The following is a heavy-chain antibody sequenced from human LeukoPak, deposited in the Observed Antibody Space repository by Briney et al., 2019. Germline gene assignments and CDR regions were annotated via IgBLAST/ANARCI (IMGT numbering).Heavy chain of an antibody. CDR2: ISSSGSTM. CDR3: ARDQSSSWYGESMDV. J-gene: IGHJ6*03. D-gene: IGHD6-13*01. CDR1: GFTFSSYE. V-gene: IGHV3-48*03. Sequence: GGSLRLSCAASGFTFSSYEMNWVRQAPGKGLEWVSYISSSGSTMYYADSVKGRFTISRDNAKNSLYLQMNSLRAEDMAVYYCARDQSSSWYGESMDVWGKGTTVTVSS.